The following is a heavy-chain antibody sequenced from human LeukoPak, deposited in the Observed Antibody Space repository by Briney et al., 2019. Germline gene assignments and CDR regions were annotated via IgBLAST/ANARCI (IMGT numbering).Heavy chain of an antibody. V-gene: IGHV1-46*01. J-gene: IGHJ3*02. D-gene: IGHD3-10*01. CDR3: ARGLSITMVRGAFDAFDI. CDR2: INPSGGST. Sequence: ASVKVSCKASGYTFTSYYMHWVRQAPGQGFEWMGIINPSGGSTSYAQKFQGRVTMTRDTSTSTVYMELSSLRSEDTAVYYCARGLSITMVRGAFDAFDIWGQGTMVTVSS. CDR1: GYTFTSYY.